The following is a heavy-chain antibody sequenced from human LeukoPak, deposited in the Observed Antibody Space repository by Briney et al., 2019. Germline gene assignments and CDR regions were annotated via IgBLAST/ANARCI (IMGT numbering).Heavy chain of an antibody. J-gene: IGHJ4*02. CDR2: LSYTGKT. D-gene: IGHD1-26*01. CDR1: GASVSSSH. Sequence: PSETLSLTCVVSGASVSSSHWNWIRQLPGKRREWIGCLSYTGKTDYNPSLTSRVAISLGTSKNQVSLKLRSVTAADTAVYYCARQWYGSYDIRIDQWGQGTLVTVSS. V-gene: IGHV4-59*02. CDR3: ARQWYGSYDIRIDQ.